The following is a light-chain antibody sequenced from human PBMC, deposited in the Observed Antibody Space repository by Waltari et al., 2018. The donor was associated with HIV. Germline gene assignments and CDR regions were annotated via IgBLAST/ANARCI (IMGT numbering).Light chain of an antibody. CDR1: SSDLRDYNS. CDR2: EVS. CDR3: ASYISSASPE. V-gene: IGLV2-14*01. Sequence: QSALTQPASVSGSPGQSIPISCAGPSSDLRDYNSVSWYQHHPGKVPKVIIYEVSNRPSGVSSRFSGSISANTASLTISGLQPEDEADYFCASYISSASPEFGGGTKVTVL. J-gene: IGLJ3*02.